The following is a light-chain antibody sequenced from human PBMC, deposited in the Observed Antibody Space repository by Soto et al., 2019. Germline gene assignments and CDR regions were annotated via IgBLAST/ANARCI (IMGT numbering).Light chain of an antibody. J-gene: IGLJ1*01. V-gene: IGLV2-14*01. Sequence: QSALTQPASLSGSPGQSITISCTGTSSDIGAYDYVSWFQQHPGKAPKLMISEVNNRPSGVSNRFSGSKSGNTAYLTISPLQVEEEAEYFCFSFKTTSTHVFGTGTKGTV. CDR2: EVN. CDR1: SSDIGAYDY. CDR3: FSFKTTSTHV.